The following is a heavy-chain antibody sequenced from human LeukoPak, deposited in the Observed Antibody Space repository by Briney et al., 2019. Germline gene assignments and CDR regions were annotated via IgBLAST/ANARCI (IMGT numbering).Heavy chain of an antibody. CDR2: ISSRGSYT. V-gene: IGHV3-11*05. J-gene: IGHJ3*01. CDR3: ARDKGRHTVEAAVGAFDV. Sequence: GGSLTLSCAGSGFPFSDYYMIWIRQAPGKGLEWISYISSRGSYTNYADSVKGRFSISRDNTQNSLSLQMNSLTAEDTAIYYCARDKGRHTVEAAVGAFDVWGRGTVVTFSA. D-gene: IGHD4-11*01. CDR1: GFPFSDYY.